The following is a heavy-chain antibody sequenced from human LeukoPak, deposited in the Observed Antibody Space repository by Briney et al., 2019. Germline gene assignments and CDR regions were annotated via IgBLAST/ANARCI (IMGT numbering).Heavy chain of an antibody. V-gene: IGHV4-61*02. CDR1: GGSISSGSYY. Sequence: SETLSLTCTVSGGSISSGSYYWSWIRQPAGKGLEWIGRIYTSGSTNYNPSLKSRVTISVDTSKNQFSLKLSSVTAADTAVYYCARGGVPAAIPDWFDPWGQGTLVTVSS. CDR3: ARGGVPAAIPDWFDP. CDR2: IYTSGST. D-gene: IGHD2-2*01. J-gene: IGHJ5*02.